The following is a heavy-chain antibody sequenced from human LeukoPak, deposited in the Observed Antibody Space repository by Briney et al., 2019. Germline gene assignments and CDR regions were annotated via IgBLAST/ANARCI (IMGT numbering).Heavy chain of an antibody. CDR2: ISYDGSNK. V-gene: IGHV3-30*18. D-gene: IGHD6-19*01. Sequence: AVISYDGSNKYYADSVKGRFTISRDNSKNTLYLQMNSLRAEDTAVYYCAKDPQWLVGGIDYWGQGTLVTVSS. J-gene: IGHJ4*02. CDR3: AKDPQWLVGGIDY.